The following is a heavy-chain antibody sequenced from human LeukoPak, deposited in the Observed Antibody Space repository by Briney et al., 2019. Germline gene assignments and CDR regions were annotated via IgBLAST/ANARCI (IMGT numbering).Heavy chain of an antibody. D-gene: IGHD3-10*01. CDR2: IYYSGST. CDR1: GGSIGSYY. Sequence: ASETLSLTCGVSGGSIGSYYWSWIRQPPGKGLEWIGYIYYSGSTNYNPSLKSRVTISVDRSKNQFSLKLSSVTAADTAVYYCARVSLVGSGRFFDYWGQGTLVTVSS. V-gene: IGHV4-59*12. CDR3: ARVSLVGSGRFFDY. J-gene: IGHJ4*02.